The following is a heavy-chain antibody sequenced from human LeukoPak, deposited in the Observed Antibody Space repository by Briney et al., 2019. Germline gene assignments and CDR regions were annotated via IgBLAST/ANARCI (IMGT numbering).Heavy chain of an antibody. CDR2: INHSGST. Sequence: PSETLSLTCAVYGGSFSGYYWSWIRQPPRKGLEWIGEINHSGSTNYNPSLKSRVTISVDTSKNQFSLKLSSVTAADTAVYYCARDSRWGPDAFDIWGQGTMVTVSS. D-gene: IGHD3-16*01. CDR3: ARDSRWGPDAFDI. CDR1: GGSFSGYY. J-gene: IGHJ3*02. V-gene: IGHV4-34*01.